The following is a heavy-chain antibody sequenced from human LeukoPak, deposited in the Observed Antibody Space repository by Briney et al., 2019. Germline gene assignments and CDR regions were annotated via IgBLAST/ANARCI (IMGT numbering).Heavy chain of an antibody. D-gene: IGHD3-3*01. Sequence: PSETLSLTCTVSGGSISSYYWSWIRQPPGKGLEWIGYIYYSGSTNYNPSLKSRVTISVDTSKNQFSLKLSSVTAADTAVYYCARREGQVLRFLEWTPRRFSWFDPWGQGTLVTVSS. V-gene: IGHV4-59*12. CDR2: IYYSGST. J-gene: IGHJ5*02. CDR3: ARREGQVLRFLEWTPRRFSWFDP. CDR1: GGSISSYY.